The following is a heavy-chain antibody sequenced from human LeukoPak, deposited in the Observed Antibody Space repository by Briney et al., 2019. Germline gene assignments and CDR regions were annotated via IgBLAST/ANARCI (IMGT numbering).Heavy chain of an antibody. CDR2: MNISGGGT. J-gene: IGHJ5*02. CDR3: ATTETDFWSGYYVRWFDP. CDR1: GSPVASYY. D-gene: IGHD3-3*01. V-gene: IGHV1-46*01. Sequence: GASVRLSCTASGSPVASYYVHWGGRAPGPGLEGWGIMNISGGGTIYAQKYQDRDTMTEDTTTDTACIEQSSLISEATAVYYCATTETDFWSGYYVRWFDPWGQGTLVTVSS.